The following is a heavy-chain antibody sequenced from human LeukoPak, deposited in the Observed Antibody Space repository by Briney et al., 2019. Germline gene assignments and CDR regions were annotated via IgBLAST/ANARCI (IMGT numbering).Heavy chain of an antibody. J-gene: IGHJ2*01. CDR2: IAHDGNNK. D-gene: IGHD2-15*01. CDR1: QSTFSNYV. CDR3: AKDAAANSYWYFDL. V-gene: IGHV3-30*09. Sequence: GGSLRLSCAASQSTFSNYVMHWVRQAPGKGLEWVAVIAHDGNNKFYSDSVKGRFAISRDNSKNTLYLQMSSLSAEDTAVYFCAKDAAANSYWYFDLWGRGTLVTVSS.